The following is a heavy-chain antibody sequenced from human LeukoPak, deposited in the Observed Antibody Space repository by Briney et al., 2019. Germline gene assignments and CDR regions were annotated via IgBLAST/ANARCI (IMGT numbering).Heavy chain of an antibody. V-gene: IGHV4-30-4*08. D-gene: IGHD3-3*01. J-gene: IGHJ4*02. CDR2: IYYSGST. Sequence: SQTLSLTCTVSGGSISSGDYYWSWIRQPPGKGLEWIGYIYYSGSTHYNPSLKSRVTISVDTSKNQFSLKLSSVTAADTAVYYCARGKGYDFWSGLNYFDYWGQGTLVTVSS. CDR1: GGSISSGDYY. CDR3: ARGKGYDFWSGLNYFDY.